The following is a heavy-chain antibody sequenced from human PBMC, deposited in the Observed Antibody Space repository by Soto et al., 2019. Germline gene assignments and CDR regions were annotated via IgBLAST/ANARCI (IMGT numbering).Heavy chain of an antibody. CDR3: AREGADSSSWYRFDWFDP. V-gene: IGHV3-53*01. CDR1: GFTVSRNY. Sequence: GGSLRLSCAASGFTVSRNYVSWVRQAPGKGLAWVSLSYSGGTTDYADSVKGRFTISRDNSKNTLYLQMNSLRAEDTAVYYCAREGADSSSWYRFDWFDPWGQGTLVTVSS. CDR2: SYSGGTT. J-gene: IGHJ5*02. D-gene: IGHD6-13*01.